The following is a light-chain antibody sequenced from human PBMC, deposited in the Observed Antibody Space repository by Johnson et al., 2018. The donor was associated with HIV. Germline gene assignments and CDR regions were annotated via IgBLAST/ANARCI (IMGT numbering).Light chain of an antibody. V-gene: IGLV1-51*02. J-gene: IGLJ1*01. CDR2: ENN. CDR1: SSNIGNNY. Sequence: QSALTQPPSVSAAPGQKVTISCSGSSSNIGNNYVSWYQQLPGTAPKLLIYENNKRPSGIPDRFSGSKSGTSATLGITGLQTGDEADYYCGTWYSSLSDAPYVFGTGTKVTVL. CDR3: GTWYSSLSDAPYV.